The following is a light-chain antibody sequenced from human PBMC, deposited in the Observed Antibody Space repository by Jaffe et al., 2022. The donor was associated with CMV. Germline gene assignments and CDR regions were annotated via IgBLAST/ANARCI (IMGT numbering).Light chain of an antibody. J-gene: IGLJ2*01. V-gene: IGLV3-1*01. Sequence: SYELTQPPSMSVSPGQTASITCSGDILEYKHASWYQQKPGRSPVLVIYQGTKRPSGIPERFSGSNSGNTATLTISGAQAMDEADYYCQAWDNPTVVFGGGTKLTVL. CDR1: ILEYKH. CDR2: QGT. CDR3: QAWDNPTVV.